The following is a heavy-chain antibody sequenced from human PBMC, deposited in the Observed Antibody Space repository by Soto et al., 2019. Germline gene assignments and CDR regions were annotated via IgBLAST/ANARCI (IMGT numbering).Heavy chain of an antibody. D-gene: IGHD3-10*01. J-gene: IGHJ3*02. CDR3: ARGVYGAGNYYTGPSAFDI. V-gene: IGHV1-69*06. Sequence: QVQLEQSGAEVKKPGSSVKISCKASGGTLSDHGVSWLRQAPGQGLEWVGGTIPVFNTAKYAPKFQGRVTIAADKSTNIAYMELGSLRSDDTAFYYCARGVYGAGNYYTGPSAFDICGQWTLVIVSS. CDR1: GGTLSDHG. CDR2: TIPVFNTA.